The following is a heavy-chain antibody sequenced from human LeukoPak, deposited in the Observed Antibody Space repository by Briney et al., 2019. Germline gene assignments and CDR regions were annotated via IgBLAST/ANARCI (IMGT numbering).Heavy chain of an antibody. CDR3: ARDEGTYYYDSSGYFAEYYFDY. V-gene: IGHV3-30*04. CDR2: ISYDGSNK. CDR1: GFTFSSYA. Sequence: GRSLRLSCAASGFTFSSYAMHWVRQAPGKGLEWVAVISYDGSNKYYADSVKGRFTISRDNSKNTLYLQMNSLRAEDTAVYYCARDEGTYYYDSSGYFAEYYFDYWGQGTLVTVSS. J-gene: IGHJ4*02. D-gene: IGHD3-22*01.